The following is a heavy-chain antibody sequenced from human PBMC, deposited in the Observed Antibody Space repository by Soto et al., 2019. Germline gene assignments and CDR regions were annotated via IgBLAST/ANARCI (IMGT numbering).Heavy chain of an antibody. CDR3: ATTAGGFFDN. CDR2: ISGSGGGT. J-gene: IGHJ4*02. D-gene: IGHD1-1*01. CDR1: GFTFSSYA. Sequence: PGGSLRLSCAASGFTFSSYAMSWVRQAPGKGLEWVAAISGSGGGTYYADSVRGRFTISRDNAKNSLYLQMNSLRAEDTALYYCATTAGGFFDNWGQGTLVTVSS. V-gene: IGHV3-23*01.